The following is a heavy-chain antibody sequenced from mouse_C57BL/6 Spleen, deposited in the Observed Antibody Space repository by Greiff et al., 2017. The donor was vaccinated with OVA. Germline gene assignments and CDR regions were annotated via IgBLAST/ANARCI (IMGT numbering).Heavy chain of an antibody. CDR3: ARGGYSRYFDY. J-gene: IGHJ2*01. D-gene: IGHD2-3*01. CDR2: IYPSDSET. Sequence: QVQLQQPGAELVRPGSSVKLSCKASGYTFTSYWMDWVKQRPGQGLEWIGNIYPSDSETHYNQKFKDKATLTVDKSSSTAYMQLSSLTSEDSAVYYCARGGYSRYFDYWGQGTTLTVSS. CDR1: GYTFTSYW. V-gene: IGHV1-61*01.